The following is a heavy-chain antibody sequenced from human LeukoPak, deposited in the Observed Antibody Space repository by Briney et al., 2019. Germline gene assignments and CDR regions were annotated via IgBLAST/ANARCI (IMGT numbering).Heavy chain of an antibody. CDR1: GFTFSGSA. D-gene: IGHD2-21*02. Sequence: PGGSLRLSCAASGFTFSGSAMHWVRQASGKGLEWVGRIRSKANSYATAYAASVKGRFTISRDDSKNTAYLQMNSLKTEDTAVYYCTRHDGDIVVVTGFDYWGQGTLVTVSS. V-gene: IGHV3-73*01. CDR2: IRSKANSYAT. J-gene: IGHJ4*02. CDR3: TRHDGDIVVVTGFDY.